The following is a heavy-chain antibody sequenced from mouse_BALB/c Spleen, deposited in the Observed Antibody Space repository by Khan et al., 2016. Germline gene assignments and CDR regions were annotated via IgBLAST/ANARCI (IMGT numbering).Heavy chain of an antibody. CDR1: GFDFSRYW. Sequence: EVKLEESGGGLVQPGGSLKLSCAASGFDFSRYWMSWVRQAPGKGLEWIGEINPDSSTINYTPSLKDKFIISRDNAKNTLYLQMSKVRSEDTALYYCARHGDYGYDVYWGQGTTLTVSS. D-gene: IGHD2-2*01. CDR2: INPDSSTI. J-gene: IGHJ2*01. CDR3: ARHGDYGYDVY. V-gene: IGHV4-1*02.